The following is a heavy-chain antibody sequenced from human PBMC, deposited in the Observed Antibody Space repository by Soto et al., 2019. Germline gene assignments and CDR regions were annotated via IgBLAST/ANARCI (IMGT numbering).Heavy chain of an antibody. J-gene: IGHJ4*02. Sequence: SETLSLTCTVSGGSISSYYWSWIRQPPGKGLEWIGYIYYSGSTNYNPSLKSRVTISVDTSKNQFSLKLSSVTAADTAVYYRARGGGSYRLAEALDYWGQGTLVTVSS. CDR2: IYYSGST. V-gene: IGHV4-59*01. D-gene: IGHD3-16*02. CDR1: GGSISSYY. CDR3: ARGGGSYRLAEALDY.